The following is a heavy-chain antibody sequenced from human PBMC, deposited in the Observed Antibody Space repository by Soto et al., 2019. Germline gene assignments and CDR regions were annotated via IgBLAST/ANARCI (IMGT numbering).Heavy chain of an antibody. CDR3: AKDLLRPGRAYGMDV. D-gene: IGHD6-25*01. CDR2: ISYDGSNK. CDR1: GFTFSSYG. V-gene: IGHV3-30*18. Sequence: GSLRLSCAASGFTFSSYGMHWVRQAPGKGLEWVAVISYDGSNKYYADSVKGRFTISRDNSKNTLYLQMNSLRPEDTAVYYCAKDLLRPGRAYGMDVWGQGTTVTVSS. J-gene: IGHJ6*02.